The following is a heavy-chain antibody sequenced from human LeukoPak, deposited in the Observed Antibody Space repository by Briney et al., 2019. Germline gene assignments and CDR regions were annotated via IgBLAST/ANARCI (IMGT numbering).Heavy chain of an antibody. J-gene: IGHJ5*02. CDR1: GYXFTSYX. V-gene: IGHV1-18*01. CDR3: ARGVPPVCDP. CDR2: ISAYNGNT. D-gene: IGHD5/OR15-5a*01. Sequence: GYXFTSYXIXWVRXXPXQGXXXMGWISAYNGNTNYAQKLQGRVTMTTDTSTSTAYMELKSLRSDDTAVYYCARGVPPVCDPWGQGTLVTVSS.